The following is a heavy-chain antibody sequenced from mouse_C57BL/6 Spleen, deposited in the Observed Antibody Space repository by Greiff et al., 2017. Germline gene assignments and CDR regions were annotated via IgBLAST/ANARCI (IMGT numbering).Heavy chain of an antibody. CDR3: ANYGYDVGGYAMDY. CDR2: IWGDGST. J-gene: IGHJ4*01. Sequence: VQGVESGPGLVAPSQSLSITCTVSGFSLTSYGVSWVRQPPGKGLEWLGVIWGDGSTNYHSALISRLSISKDNSKSQVFLKLNSLQTDDTATYYGANYGYDVGGYAMDYWGQGTSVTVSS. D-gene: IGHD2-2*01. CDR1: GFSLTSYG. V-gene: IGHV2-3*01.